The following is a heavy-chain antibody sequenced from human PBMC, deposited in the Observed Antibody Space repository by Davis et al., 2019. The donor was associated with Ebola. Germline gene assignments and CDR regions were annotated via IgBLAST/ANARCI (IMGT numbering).Heavy chain of an antibody. Sequence: SVKVSCKASGGTFSSYAISWVRQAPGQGLEWMGGIIPIFGTANYAQKFQGRVTITRDTSASTAYMELSGLRSEDTAVYYCASISDHGMDVWGQGTTVTVSS. CDR2: IIPIFGTA. V-gene: IGHV1-69*05. J-gene: IGHJ6*02. CDR3: ASISDHGMDV. D-gene: IGHD1-14*01. CDR1: GGTFSSYA.